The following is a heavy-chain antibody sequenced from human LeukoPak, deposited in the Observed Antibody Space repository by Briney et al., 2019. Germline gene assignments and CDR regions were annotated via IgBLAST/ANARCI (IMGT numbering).Heavy chain of an antibody. Sequence: GGSLRLSCAASGFTFSSYSMNWVRQPPGKGLEWVSSISSSSSYIYYADSVKGRFTISRDNAKNSLYLQMNSLRAEDTAVYYCARDSNWNYVGVYNWFDPWGQGTLVTVSS. V-gene: IGHV3-21*01. CDR2: ISSSSSYI. CDR1: GFTFSSYS. D-gene: IGHD1-7*01. CDR3: ARDSNWNYVGVYNWFDP. J-gene: IGHJ5*02.